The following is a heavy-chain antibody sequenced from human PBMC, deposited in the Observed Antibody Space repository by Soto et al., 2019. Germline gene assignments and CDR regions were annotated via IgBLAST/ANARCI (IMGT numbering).Heavy chain of an antibody. J-gene: IGHJ4*02. V-gene: IGHV4-34*01. Sequence: PSETLSLTCAVYGGSFIGYYWIFIRQPPGKGLEWIGEINHSGSTNYNPSLKSRVTISVDTSKNQFSLKLSSVTAADTAVYYCARAFSSTSCYDYWGQGTLVTVSS. CDR2: INHSGST. CDR1: GGSFIGYY. D-gene: IGHD2-2*01. CDR3: ARAFSSTSCYDY.